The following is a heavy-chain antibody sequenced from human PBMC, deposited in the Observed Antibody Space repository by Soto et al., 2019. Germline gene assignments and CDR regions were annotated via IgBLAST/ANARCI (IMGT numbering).Heavy chain of an antibody. V-gene: IGHV1-8*01. D-gene: IGHD4-17*01. J-gene: IGHJ4*02. CDR1: GDTFTSYY. CDR3: ARTLYGDNVDY. Sequence: ASVKVSCKASGDTFTSYYMKWVRQATGQGLEWMGWMNPNSGNTGYAQKFQGRVTMTRNTSISTAYMELSSLRSEDTAVYYCARTLYGDNVDYWGQGTLVTVSS. CDR2: MNPNSGNT.